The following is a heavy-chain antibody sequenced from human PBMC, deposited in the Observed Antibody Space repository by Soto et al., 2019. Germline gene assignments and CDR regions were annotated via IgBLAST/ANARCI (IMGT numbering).Heavy chain of an antibody. CDR2: ISYDGSNK. V-gene: IGHV3-30-3*01. D-gene: IGHD3-3*01. Sequence: GGSMRVSCAASGLTISSYARHWVSKTTGKGLEWVAVISYDGSNKNHADTVKGRFTISRDNSKNTLYLQMNSLRAEDTAVYYCARGYDFWSGYYYPYGMDVWGQGTTVTVSS. CDR1: GLTISSYA. CDR3: ARGYDFWSGYYYPYGMDV. J-gene: IGHJ6*02.